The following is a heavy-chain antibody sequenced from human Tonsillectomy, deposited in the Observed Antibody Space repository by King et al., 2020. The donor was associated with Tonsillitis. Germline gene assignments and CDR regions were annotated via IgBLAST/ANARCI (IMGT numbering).Heavy chain of an antibody. J-gene: IGHJ6*02. CDR2: ITSSGSKI. CDR1: GFTFSSYE. CDR3: AREKSSSGVYNYGMDV. V-gene: IGHV3-48*03. Sequence: VQLVESGGGLVQPGVSLKLSCAASGFTFSSYEMNWVRQAPGKGLEWVSYITSSGSKIYYADSVKGRFTISRDNAKNTLSLQMNSLRAEDTAVYYCAREKSSSGVYNYGMDVWGQGTTVTVSS. D-gene: IGHD3-10*01.